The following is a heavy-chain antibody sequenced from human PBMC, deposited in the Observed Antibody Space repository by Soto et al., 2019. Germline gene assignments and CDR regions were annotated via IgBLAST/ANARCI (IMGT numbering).Heavy chain of an antibody. CDR3: TRGIVRFLEWPPLADGMDV. CDR1: GFTFSGSA. CDR2: IRSKANSYAT. D-gene: IGHD3-3*01. J-gene: IGHJ6*02. Sequence: GGSLRLSCAASGFTFSGSAMHWVRQASGKGLEWVGRIRSKANSYATAYAASVKGRFTISRDDSKNTAYLQMNSLKTEDTAVYYCTRGIVRFLEWPPLADGMDVWGQGDTVTVSS. V-gene: IGHV3-73*01.